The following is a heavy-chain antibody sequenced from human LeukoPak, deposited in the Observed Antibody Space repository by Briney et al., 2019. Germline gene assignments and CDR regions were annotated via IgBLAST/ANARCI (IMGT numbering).Heavy chain of an antibody. J-gene: IGHJ6*02. CDR2: IYYSGST. V-gene: IGHV4-31*03. CDR1: GGSISSGGYY. CDR3: ARDKYYGSGSWAYGMDV. Sequence: PSETLSVTCTVSGGSISSGGYYWSWIRQHPGKGLEWIGYIYYSGSTYYNPSLKSRVTISVDTSKNQFSLKLSSVTAADTAVYYCARDKYYGSGSWAYGMDVWGQGTTVTVSS. D-gene: IGHD3-10*01.